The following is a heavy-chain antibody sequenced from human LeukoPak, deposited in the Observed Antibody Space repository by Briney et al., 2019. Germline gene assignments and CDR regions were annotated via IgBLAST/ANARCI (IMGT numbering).Heavy chain of an antibody. V-gene: IGHV4-59*01. CDR2: FSYSGGT. D-gene: IGHD1/OR15-1a*01. J-gene: IGHJ4*02. CDR1: GDSITSSY. Sequence: SETLSLTCTVSGDSITSSYWNWIRQPPGKGLEWIGNFSYSGGTNYSPSLKSRVTISVDTSKNQFYLKMTSVTAADTAVYYCARGMTMNRNEDFDYWGQGTRVTVSS. CDR3: ARGMTMNRNEDFDY.